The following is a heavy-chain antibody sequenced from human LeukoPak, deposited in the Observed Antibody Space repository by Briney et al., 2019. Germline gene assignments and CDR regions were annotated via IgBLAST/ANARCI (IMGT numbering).Heavy chain of an antibody. CDR3: ARDSGYSYGYPFDY. V-gene: IGHV3-23*01. D-gene: IGHD5-18*01. CDR2: ISGSGGST. J-gene: IGHJ4*02. CDR1: GFTFSSYG. Sequence: PGGSLRLSCAASGFTFSSYGMSWVRQAPGKGLEWVSAISGSGGSTYYADSVKGRFTISRDNAKNSLYLQMNSLRAEDTAVYYCARDSGYSYGYPFDYWGQGTLVTVSS.